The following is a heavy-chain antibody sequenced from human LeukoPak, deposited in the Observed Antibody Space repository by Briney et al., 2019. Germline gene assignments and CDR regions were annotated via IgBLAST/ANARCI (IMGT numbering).Heavy chain of an antibody. V-gene: IGHV1-18*01. CDR2: ISAYSGNT. J-gene: IGHJ4*02. CDR1: GYTFTNYG. D-gene: IGHD2-2*01. Sequence: GASVKVSCKASGYTFTNYGISWGRQAPGQGLEWMGWISAYSGNTNYAQKLQGRVTMTTDTSASTVYMELRSLRSDDTAVYFCARAHCSSTTCYFDYWGQGTLVTVSS. CDR3: ARAHCSSTTCYFDY.